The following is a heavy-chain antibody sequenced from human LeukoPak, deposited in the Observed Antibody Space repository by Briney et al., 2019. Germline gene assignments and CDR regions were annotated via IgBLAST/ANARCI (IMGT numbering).Heavy chain of an antibody. CDR3: ARHAGGIAAAGTRPFDY. Sequence: SETLSLTCTVSGASFSSSTYYWGWIRQPPGKGLEWIGSISYSGSTYYSPSLKSRVTMSVDTSKNQFSLKLSSVTAADTAVYYCARHAGGIAAAGTRPFDYWGQGTLVTVSS. V-gene: IGHV4-39*01. D-gene: IGHD6-13*01. J-gene: IGHJ4*02. CDR2: ISYSGST. CDR1: GASFSSSTYY.